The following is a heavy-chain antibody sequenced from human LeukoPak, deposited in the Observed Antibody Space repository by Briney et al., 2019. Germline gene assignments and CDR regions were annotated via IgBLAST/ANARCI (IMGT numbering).Heavy chain of an antibody. CDR2: MYYSGST. CDR1: GGSISSGDYY. CDR3: ARPYYYDSRIDP. V-gene: IGHV4-30-4*01. D-gene: IGHD3-22*01. J-gene: IGHJ5*02. Sequence: SETLSLTCTVSGGSISSGDYYWRWLRQPPAKGLEWIAYMYYSGSTYYNPSLKSRVTMSADTSKNQLSLKLSSVTAADTAVYYCARPYYYDSRIDPWGQGILVTVSS.